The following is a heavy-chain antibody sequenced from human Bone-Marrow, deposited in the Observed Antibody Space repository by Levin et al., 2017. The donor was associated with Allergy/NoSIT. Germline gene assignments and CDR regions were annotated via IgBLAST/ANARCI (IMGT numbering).Heavy chain of an antibody. D-gene: IGHD6-25*01. CDR2: ILGNSGGT. J-gene: IGHJ6*02. CDR1: GYTFTAYY. V-gene: IGHV1-2*02. CDR3: ARDSGPYYYAMDV. Sequence: ASVKVSCKASGYTFTAYYIHWVRQAPGQGLEFMGWILGNSGGTRYAQKFQGRVTVTRDTSISTAYMELSSLTSDDTAIYYCARDSGPYYYAMDVWGQGTTVTVSS.